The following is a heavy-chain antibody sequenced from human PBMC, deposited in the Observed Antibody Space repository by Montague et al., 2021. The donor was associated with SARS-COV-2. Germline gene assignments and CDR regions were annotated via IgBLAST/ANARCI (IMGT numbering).Heavy chain of an antibody. CDR2: INYSGST. Sequence: SETLSLTCTVSGDSMNNYYWSWIRQPPGKGLEWIGYINYSGSTHYNPSLQSRVTLSKDTSKNQFSLRLTSVTAADMAMYFCARAPIYRSSWYAYFDYWGQGTLVTVSS. CDR3: ARAPIYRSSWYAYFDY. J-gene: IGHJ4*02. V-gene: IGHV4-59*01. D-gene: IGHD6-13*01. CDR1: GDSMNNYY.